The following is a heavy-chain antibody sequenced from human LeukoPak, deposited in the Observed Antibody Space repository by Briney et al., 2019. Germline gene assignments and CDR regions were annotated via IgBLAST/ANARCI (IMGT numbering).Heavy chain of an antibody. CDR1: GGSISTTGYY. V-gene: IGHV4-39*01. D-gene: IGHD6-13*01. Sequence: SETLSLTCTVSGGSISTTGYYWAWIRQPPGKGLEWIASIYYSGSTYYNSSLKSRVTISVDTSRNQFSLKLSSVTAADTALYYCASDKGYSNNYFDYWGQGTLVTVTS. J-gene: IGHJ4*01. CDR3: ASDKGYSNNYFDY. CDR2: IYYSGST.